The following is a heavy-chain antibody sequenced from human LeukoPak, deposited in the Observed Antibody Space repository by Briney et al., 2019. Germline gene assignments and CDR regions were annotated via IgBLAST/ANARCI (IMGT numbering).Heavy chain of an antibody. Sequence: GGSLRLSCAASGFTFSSYSMNWVRQAPGKGMEWVSSISSSSSYIYYADSVKGRFTISRDNAKNSLYLQMNGLRAEDTAVYYCARDRVADYYDSSGYPPSDYWGQGTLVTVSS. D-gene: IGHD3-22*01. CDR1: GFTFSSYS. V-gene: IGHV3-21*01. J-gene: IGHJ4*02. CDR2: ISSSSSYI. CDR3: ARDRVADYYDSSGYPPSDY.